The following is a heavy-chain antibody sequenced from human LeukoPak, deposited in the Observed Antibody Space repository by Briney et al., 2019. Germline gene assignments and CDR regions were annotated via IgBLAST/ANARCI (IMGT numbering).Heavy chain of an antibody. D-gene: IGHD3-10*01. CDR2: INQGDSQI. CDR1: GFTFNKYW. CDR3: ARGYYYSGTYYLSFFDL. J-gene: IGHJ4*02. Sequence: GVSLRLSCAACGFTFNKYWLMWVRRAPGKGVVGVNNINQGDSQIDNLESVEGRFTITRDNAKNSLHLQMNSLRAEDTAIYYCARGYYYSGTYYLSFFDLWGQATLVTVSS. V-gene: IGHV3-7*01.